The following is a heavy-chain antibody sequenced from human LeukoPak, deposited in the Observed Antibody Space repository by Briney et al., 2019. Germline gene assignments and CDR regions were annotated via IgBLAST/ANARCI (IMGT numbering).Heavy chain of an antibody. V-gene: IGHV3-30*02. CDR2: IRYDGGNK. Sequence: GGSLRLSCAASGFTFSSYGMHWVRQAPGKGLEWVAFIRYDGGNKYYADSAKGRFTISRDNSKNTLYLQMNSLRAEDTAVYYCAMSRVGATTGAFDYWGQGTLVTVSS. CDR1: GFTFSSYG. J-gene: IGHJ4*02. D-gene: IGHD1-26*01. CDR3: AMSRVGATTGAFDY.